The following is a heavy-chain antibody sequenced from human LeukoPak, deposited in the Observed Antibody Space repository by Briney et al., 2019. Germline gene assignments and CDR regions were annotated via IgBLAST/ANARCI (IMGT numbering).Heavy chain of an antibody. J-gene: IGHJ4*02. CDR1: GFTFSSYA. CDR2: VSGSGGST. CDR3: AKDLDIVATITGN. V-gene: IGHV3-23*01. Sequence: GGSLRLSCAASGFTFSSYAMSWVRQAPGKGLGWVSGVSGSGGSTYYADSVEGRFTISRDNSKNTLYLQMNSLRAEDTAVYYCAKDLDIVATITGNWGQGTLVTVSS. D-gene: IGHD5-12*01.